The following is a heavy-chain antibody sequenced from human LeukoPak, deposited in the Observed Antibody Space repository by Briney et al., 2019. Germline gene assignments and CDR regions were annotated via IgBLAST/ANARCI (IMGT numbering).Heavy chain of an antibody. V-gene: IGHV3-33*01. J-gene: IGHJ6*02. CDR3: ARDRFPHDDAHYGMDV. Sequence: GGSLRLSCTASGFTFSNYGMHWVRQAPGKGLEWVAVMWVWNDGSNEYYADSVKGRFTIARDNSKNTLYLQMGSLRAEDAADYYWARDRFPHDDAHYGMDVWGQGTTVTVSS. CDR2: MWVWNDGSNE. CDR1: GFTFSNYG. D-gene: IGHD3-16*01.